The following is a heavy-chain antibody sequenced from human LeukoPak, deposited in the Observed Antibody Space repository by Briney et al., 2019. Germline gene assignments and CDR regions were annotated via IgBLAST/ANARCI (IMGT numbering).Heavy chain of an antibody. CDR2: ITGSGAYM. J-gene: IGHJ6*03. CDR1: GMTFSNHA. CDR3: ARGGYRKNYSYYYYMDV. D-gene: IGHD3-22*01. Sequence: GGSLRLSCAASGMTFSNHAMNWVRQAPGKGPEWVSGITGSGAYMYYADTVKGRFTISRDNSGGTLYLQMNSLRADDTAVYFCARGGYRKNYSYYYYMDVWGTGTTVTVSS. V-gene: IGHV3-23*01.